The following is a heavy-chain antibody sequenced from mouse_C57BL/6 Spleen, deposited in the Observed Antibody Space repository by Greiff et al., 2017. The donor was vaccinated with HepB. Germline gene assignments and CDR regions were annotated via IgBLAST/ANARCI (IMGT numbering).Heavy chain of an antibody. J-gene: IGHJ2*01. Sequence: EVQVVESEGGLVQPGSSMKLSCTASGFTFSDYYMAWVRQVPEKGLEWVANINYDGSSTYYLDSLKSRFIISRDNAKNILYLQMSSLKSEDTATYYCARDQANYFDYWGQGTTLTVSS. D-gene: IGHD3-2*02. V-gene: IGHV5-16*01. CDR2: INYDGSST. CDR3: ARDQANYFDY. CDR1: GFTFSDYY.